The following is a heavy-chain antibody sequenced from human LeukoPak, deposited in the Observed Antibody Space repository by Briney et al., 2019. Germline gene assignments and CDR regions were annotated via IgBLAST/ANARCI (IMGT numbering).Heavy chain of an antibody. Sequence: SETLSLTCTVSGGSISSYYWSWIRQPPGKGLEWIGYIYTSGSTNYNPSLKSRVTISVDTSKNQFSLKLSSVTAADTAVYYCAIHIVVVPAAEKKNWFDPWGQGTLVTVSS. CDR3: AIHIVVVPAAEKKNWFDP. V-gene: IGHV4-4*09. D-gene: IGHD2-2*01. CDR1: GGSISSYY. J-gene: IGHJ5*02. CDR2: IYTSGST.